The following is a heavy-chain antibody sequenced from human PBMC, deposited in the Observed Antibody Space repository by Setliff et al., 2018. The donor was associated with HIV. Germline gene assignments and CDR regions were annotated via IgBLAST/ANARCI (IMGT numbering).Heavy chain of an antibody. D-gene: IGHD6-19*01. J-gene: IGHJ5*02. CDR2: IYYSGST. Sequence: PSETLSLTCTVSGGSISSSSYYWGWIRQPPGKGLEWIGSIYYSGSTYYNPSLEGRVSMSFDSSKNQFSLRLRSMAAADAATYYCTADRASVWYGHWGQGTLVTVSS. CDR1: GGSISSSSYY. V-gene: IGHV4-39*07. CDR3: TADRASVWYGH.